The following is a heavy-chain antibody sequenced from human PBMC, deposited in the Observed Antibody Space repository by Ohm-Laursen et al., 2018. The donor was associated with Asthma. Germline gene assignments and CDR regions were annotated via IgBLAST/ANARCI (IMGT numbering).Heavy chain of an antibody. J-gene: IGHJ4*02. CDR3: ARELGIFVDY. D-gene: IGHD7-27*01. Sequence: SLRLSCTASGFTFSSYGMHWVRQAPGKGLEWVAVISYDGSNKYYADSVKGRFTISRDNSKNTLYLQMNSLRAEDTAVYYCARELGIFVDYWGQGTLVTVSS. V-gene: IGHV3-30*03. CDR1: GFTFSSYG. CDR2: ISYDGSNK.